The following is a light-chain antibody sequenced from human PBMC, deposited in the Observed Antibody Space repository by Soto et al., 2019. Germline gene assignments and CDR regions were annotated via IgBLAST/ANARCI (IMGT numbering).Light chain of an antibody. CDR2: GAS. J-gene: IGKJ5*01. CDR1: QSVSSSY. CDR3: QQYGSSPPT. V-gene: IGKV3-20*01. Sequence: EIVLTQSPGTLSLSPGERATLSCRASQSVSSSYLAWYQQKPGQAPRLLIYGASSRATGIPNRFSGSGSGTAFTLPIRSLLPEDFAVYYCQQYGSSPPTFAQGTRLEI.